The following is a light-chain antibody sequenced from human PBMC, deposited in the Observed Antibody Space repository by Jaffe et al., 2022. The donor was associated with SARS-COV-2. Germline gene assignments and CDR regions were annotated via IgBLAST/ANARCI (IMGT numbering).Light chain of an antibody. CDR3: SSFTSGSSRYV. Sequence: QSALTQPASVSGSPGQSITISCSGTSSDVGGYNYVSWYQQHPGKAPKVMIYDVSNRPSGVSNRFSGSKSGNTASLTISGLQAEDEADYYCSSFTSGSSRYVFGTGTKVTVL. CDR1: SSDVGGYNY. V-gene: IGLV2-14*01. CDR2: DVS. J-gene: IGLJ1*01.